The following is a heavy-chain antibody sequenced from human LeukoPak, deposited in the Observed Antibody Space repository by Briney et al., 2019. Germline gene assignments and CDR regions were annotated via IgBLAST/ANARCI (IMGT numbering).Heavy chain of an antibody. Sequence: GGSLRLSCAASGFTFSSYSMNWVRQAPGKGLEWVSSISSSSSYIYYADSVKGRFTISRDNSKNTLYLQMNSLRAEDTAVYYCAKGEAAAADAFDIGGQGTRVTVSS. V-gene: IGHV3-21*01. CDR1: GFTFSSYS. CDR3: AKGEAAAADAFDI. D-gene: IGHD6-13*01. J-gene: IGHJ3*02. CDR2: ISSSSSYI.